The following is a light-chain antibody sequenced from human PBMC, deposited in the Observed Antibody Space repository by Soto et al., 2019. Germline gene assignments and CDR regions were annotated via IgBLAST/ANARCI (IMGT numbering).Light chain of an antibody. CDR2: EGS. J-gene: IGLJ1*01. CDR3: CSYAGSSTFFYV. V-gene: IGLV2-23*03. CDR1: SSDVGSYNL. Sequence: QSVLTQPASVSGSPGQSITISCTGTSSDVGSYNLVSWYQQHPGKAPKLMIYEGSKRPSGVSNRFSGSKSGNTASLTISGLQAEDKADYYCCSYAGSSTFFYVFGTGTKLTVL.